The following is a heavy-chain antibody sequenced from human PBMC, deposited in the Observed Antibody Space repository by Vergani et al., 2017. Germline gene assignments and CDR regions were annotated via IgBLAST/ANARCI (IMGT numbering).Heavy chain of an antibody. CDR1: GGSFSGYY. J-gene: IGHJ4*02. Sequence: QVQLQQWGAGLLKPSETLSLTCAVYGGSFSGYYWSWIRQPPGKGLEWIGEINHSGSTNYNPSLKSRVTISVDTSNNQFSLKLSSVTAADTAVYYCARGRRYYYGSGVYFDYWGQGTLLTVSS. CDR2: INHSGST. CDR3: ARGRRYYYGSGVYFDY. D-gene: IGHD3-10*01. V-gene: IGHV4-34*01.